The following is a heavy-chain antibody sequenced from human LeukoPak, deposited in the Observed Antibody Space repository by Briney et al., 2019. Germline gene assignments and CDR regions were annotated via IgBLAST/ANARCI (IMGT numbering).Heavy chain of an antibody. V-gene: IGHV4-4*07. Sequence: PSETLSLTCSVSGGSISNLYLSWIRQPAGKGLEWIGRIYVSGRIDYNPSLRSRVTMSVDTSKNQLSLRVRSVTAADTGVYYCARDSGTTGEVKSDPWGQGTLVTVSS. D-gene: IGHD3-10*01. CDR3: ARDSGTTGEVKSDP. CDR1: GGSISNLY. CDR2: IYVSGRI. J-gene: IGHJ5*02.